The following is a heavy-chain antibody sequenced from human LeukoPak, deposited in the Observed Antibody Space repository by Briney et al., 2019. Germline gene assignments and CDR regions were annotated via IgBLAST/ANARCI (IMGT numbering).Heavy chain of an antibody. CDR1: GGSFSGYY. CDR3: ARVKRDYWFDP. D-gene: IGHD2-21*02. V-gene: IGHV4-34*01. Sequence: SETLSLTCAVYGGSFSGYYWSWIRQPPAKGLKRKGEINRSGSTNYNPSLKSRVTISVDTSKNQFSLNLSSVTAADTAVYYCARVKRDYWFDPWGQGTLVTVSS. J-gene: IGHJ5*02. CDR2: INRSGST.